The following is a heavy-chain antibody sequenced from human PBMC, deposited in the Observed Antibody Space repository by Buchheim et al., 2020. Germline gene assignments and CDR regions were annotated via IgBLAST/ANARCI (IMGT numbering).Heavy chain of an antibody. CDR1: GYSFTSYW. J-gene: IGHJ4*02. D-gene: IGHD3-10*01. CDR2: IDPSDSYT. V-gene: IGHV5-10-1*03. CDR3: ARSDQIITMVRGAATDY. Sequence: EVQLVQSGAEVKKPGESLRISCKGSGYSFTSYWISWVRQMPGKGLEWMGRIDPSDSYTNYSPSFQGHVTIPADKSTSTAYPQWSSLKASDTAMYYCARSDQIITMVRGAATDYWGQGTL.